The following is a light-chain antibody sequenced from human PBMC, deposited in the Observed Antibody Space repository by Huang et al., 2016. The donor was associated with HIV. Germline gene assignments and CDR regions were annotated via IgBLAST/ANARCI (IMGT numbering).Light chain of an antibody. CDR1: QSVSSN. Sequence: EIVMTQSPATLSVSPGERATLSCRASQSVSSNLAWYQQKPGQAPRLLIYGASTRATDIPARFSGSESGTEFTLTISSLQSEDFAVYYCQQYNNWPQTFGQGTKVEIK. J-gene: IGKJ1*01. CDR2: GAS. CDR3: QQYNNWPQT. V-gene: IGKV3-15*01.